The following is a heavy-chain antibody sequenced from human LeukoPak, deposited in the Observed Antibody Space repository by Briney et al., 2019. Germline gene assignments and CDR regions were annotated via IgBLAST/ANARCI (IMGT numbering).Heavy chain of an antibody. Sequence: GGTLRLSCAASGFTFDSYGINWVRQAPGKGLEWVSGISPSGGTPYYADSVKGRFTISRDNSKNTLYLQMNSLRAEDTAVYYCARVHRSYDSSGYYSCFDYWGQGTLVTVSS. CDR1: GFTFDSYG. CDR2: ISPSGGTP. J-gene: IGHJ4*02. V-gene: IGHV3-23*01. D-gene: IGHD3-22*01. CDR3: ARVHRSYDSSGYYSCFDY.